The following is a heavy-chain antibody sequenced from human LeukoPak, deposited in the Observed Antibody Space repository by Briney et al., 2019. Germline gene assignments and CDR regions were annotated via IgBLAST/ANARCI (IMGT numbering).Heavy chain of an antibody. V-gene: IGHV3-48*01. CDR3: ARALVVRGYDY. J-gene: IGHJ4*02. D-gene: IGHD3-22*01. CDR1: GFTFSSYS. Sequence: GGSLRLSCAASGFTFSSYSMNWVRQAPGKGLEWVSYISSSSSTIYYADSVKGRFTISRDNAKNSLYLQMNSLRAEDTAVYYCARALVVRGYDYWGQGTLVTVSS. CDR2: ISSSSSTI.